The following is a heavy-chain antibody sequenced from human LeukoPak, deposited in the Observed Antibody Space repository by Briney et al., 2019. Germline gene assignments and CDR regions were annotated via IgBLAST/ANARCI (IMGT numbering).Heavy chain of an antibody. D-gene: IGHD5-18*01. CDR2: IYYSGST. J-gene: IGHJ5*02. CDR1: GGSLSSGSYD. CDR3: ARNAGYSYGYTPEGNWFDP. V-gene: IGHV4-61*01. Sequence: SETLSLTCTVSGGSLSSGSYDWSWIRHPPGKGLEWIGYIYYSGSTNYNPSLKSRVTISVDTSKNQFSLKLSSVTAADTAVYYCARNAGYSYGYTPEGNWFDPWGQGTLVTVSS.